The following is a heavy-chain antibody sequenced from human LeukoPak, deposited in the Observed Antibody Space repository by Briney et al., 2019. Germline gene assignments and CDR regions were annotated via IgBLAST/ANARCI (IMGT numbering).Heavy chain of an antibody. Sequence: SETLSLTCAVYGGSFSGYYWSWVRQPPGKGLEWIGEINHSGSTNYNPSLKSRVSISVDSSKNQFSLKVSSVTAADTAVYYCARGSDTAAGLYWGQGTLVTVSS. V-gene: IGHV4-34*01. D-gene: IGHD6-13*01. CDR1: GGSFSGYY. J-gene: IGHJ4*02. CDR2: INHSGST. CDR3: ARGSDTAAGLY.